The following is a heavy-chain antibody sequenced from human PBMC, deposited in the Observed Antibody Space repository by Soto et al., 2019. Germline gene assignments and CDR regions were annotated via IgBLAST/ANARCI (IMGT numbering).Heavy chain of an antibody. CDR3: ARSSTSANYFDY. V-gene: IGHV4-31*03. J-gene: IGHJ4*02. D-gene: IGHD2-2*01. Sequence: QVQLQESGPGLVKPSQTLSLTCTVSGGSISSGGYYWSWIRQHPGKGLEWIGYIYYSGSTYYNPSLKSRVTMSVNXSKNQFSLKLNSVTAADTAVYYCARSSTSANYFDYWGQGTLVTVSS. CDR1: GGSISSGGYY. CDR2: IYYSGST.